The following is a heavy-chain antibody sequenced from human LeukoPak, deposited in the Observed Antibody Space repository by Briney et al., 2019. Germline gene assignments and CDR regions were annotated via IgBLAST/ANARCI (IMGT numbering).Heavy chain of an antibody. D-gene: IGHD5-18*01. CDR3: ARGVDTSYYYYMDV. Sequence: SETLSLTCTVSGGSISSHYWSWIRQPPGKGLEWIGYIYYSGSTNYNPSLKSRVTISVDTSKNQFSLKLSSVTAADTAVYYCARGVDTSYYYYMDVWGKGTTVNVSS. J-gene: IGHJ6*03. V-gene: IGHV4-59*11. CDR2: IYYSGST. CDR1: GGSISSHY.